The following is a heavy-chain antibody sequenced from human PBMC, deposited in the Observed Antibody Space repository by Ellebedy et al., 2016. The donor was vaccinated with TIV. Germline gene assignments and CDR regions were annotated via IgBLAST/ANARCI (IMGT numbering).Heavy chain of an antibody. V-gene: IGHV4-30-4*01. Sequence: SETLSLTXSVSNGSVSSGDFYWSWIRPPPGKGLEWIGYIYRRGGTYYNPSLKSRVIISIDTSNNQFSLNLTSTTAADTAVYYCARGTSVSRFGVAQWFDPWGEGALVTVSS. J-gene: IGHJ5*02. CDR2: IYRRGGT. CDR3: ARGTSVSRFGVAQWFDP. CDR1: NGSVSSGDFY. D-gene: IGHD3-3*01.